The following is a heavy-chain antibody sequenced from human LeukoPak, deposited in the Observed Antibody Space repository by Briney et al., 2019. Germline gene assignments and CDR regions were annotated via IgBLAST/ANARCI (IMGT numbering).Heavy chain of an antibody. V-gene: IGHV1-8*01. Sequence: PGASVKVSCKASGYTFTSYDINWVRQATGQGLEWMGWMNPNSGNTGYAQKFQGRVTMTRNTSISTAYMELRSLRSDDTAVYFCARVFSFGDYIWGSYRYYFDYWGQGTLVTVSS. J-gene: IGHJ4*02. CDR3: ARVFSFGDYIWGSYRYYFDY. D-gene: IGHD3-16*02. CDR1: GYTFTSYD. CDR2: MNPNSGNT.